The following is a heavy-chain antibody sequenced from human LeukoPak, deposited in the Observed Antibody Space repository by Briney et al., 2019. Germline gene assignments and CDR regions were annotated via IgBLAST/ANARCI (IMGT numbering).Heavy chain of an antibody. Sequence: ASVKVSCKASGYTFTSYGISWVRQAPGQGLEWMGWISAYNGNTNYAQKLQGRVTMTTDTSTSTAYMELRSLRSDDTAVCYCARTPLGYSSGWYCDYWGQGTLVTVSS. CDR1: GYTFTSYG. J-gene: IGHJ4*02. V-gene: IGHV1-18*01. D-gene: IGHD6-19*01. CDR2: ISAYNGNT. CDR3: ARTPLGYSSGWYCDY.